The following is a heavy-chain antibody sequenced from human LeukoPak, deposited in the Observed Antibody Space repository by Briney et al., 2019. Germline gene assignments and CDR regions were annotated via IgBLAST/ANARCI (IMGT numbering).Heavy chain of an antibody. Sequence: GGSLRLSCAASGFTFSSYAMSWVRQAPGKGLEWVSAISGSGGSTYYADSVKGRFTISRDNSKNTLYLQMNSLRAEDTAVYYCAKDVRVTWLPYYLDYWGQGTLVTVSS. CDR2: ISGSGGST. V-gene: IGHV3-23*01. CDR3: AKDVRVTWLPYYLDY. D-gene: IGHD5-24*01. CDR1: GFTFSSYA. J-gene: IGHJ4*02.